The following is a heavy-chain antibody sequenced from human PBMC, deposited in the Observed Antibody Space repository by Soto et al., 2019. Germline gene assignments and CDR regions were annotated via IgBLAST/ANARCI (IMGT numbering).Heavy chain of an antibody. CDR2: ISGSGDST. CDR1: GFTITSYA. CDR3: TKSGGWYAFDY. Sequence: EVQLLESGGGLVQPGGSLRLSCAASGFTITSYAMGWVRQAPGKGLEWVSAISGSGDSTYYADSVKGRFTISRDNSKSTLYLQMNSLRAEDTAVYYCTKSGGWYAFDYWGQGTLVTVSS. J-gene: IGHJ4*02. D-gene: IGHD6-19*01. V-gene: IGHV3-23*01.